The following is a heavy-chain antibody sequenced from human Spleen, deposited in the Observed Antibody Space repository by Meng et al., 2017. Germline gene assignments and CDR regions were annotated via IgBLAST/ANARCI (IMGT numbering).Heavy chain of an antibody. J-gene: IGHJ4*02. CDR3: AKDGYGDGPYYFDY. CDR2: IYSGGNT. V-gene: IGHV3-66*01. CDR1: GFTVSHNY. D-gene: IGHD4-17*01. Sequence: GESLKISCAASGFTVSHNYMSWVRQAPGKGLEWVSVIYSGGNTYYADSMKVRFTISRDNSKNTLYLQMNSLRAEDKAVYYCAKDGYGDGPYYFDYWGQGTLVTVSS.